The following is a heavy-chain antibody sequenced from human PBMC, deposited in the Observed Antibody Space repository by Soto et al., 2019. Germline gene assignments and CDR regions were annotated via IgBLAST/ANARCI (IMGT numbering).Heavy chain of an antibody. J-gene: IGHJ4*02. D-gene: IGHD6-13*01. CDR3: AKDIGSSSWYLYFDY. Sequence: EVQLVESGGGLVQPGRSLRLSCAASGFTFDDYAMHWVRQAPGKGLEWVSGISWNSGSIGYADSVKGRFTISRDNAKNSLYLQMNSLRAEDTALYYCAKDIGSSSWYLYFDYWGQGTLVTVSS. CDR1: GFTFDDYA. CDR2: ISWNSGSI. V-gene: IGHV3-9*01.